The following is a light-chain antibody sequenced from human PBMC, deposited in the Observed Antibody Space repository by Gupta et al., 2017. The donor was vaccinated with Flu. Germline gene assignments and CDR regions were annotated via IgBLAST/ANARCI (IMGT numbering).Light chain of an antibody. J-gene: IGLJ2*01. V-gene: IGLV3-25*02. CDR1: ALPKQY. CDR2: KDS. CDR3: QSADSSGTYVV. Sequence: SSDRPQQPPVSVSPGQTARITCSGDALPKQYAYWYQQKPGQAPVLVIYKDSERPSGIPERFSGSSSGTTVTLTISGVQAEDEADYYCQSADSSGTYVVFGGGTKLTVL.